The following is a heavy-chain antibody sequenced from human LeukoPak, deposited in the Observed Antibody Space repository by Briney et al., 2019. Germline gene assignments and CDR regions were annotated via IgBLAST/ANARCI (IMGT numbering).Heavy chain of an antibody. Sequence: GRSLRLSCAASGFTFSSYGMHWVRQAPGKGLEWVAVIWYDGSNKYYADSVEGRFTISRDNSKNTLYLQMNSLRAEDTAVYYCAKDLRWLQTQPPEIGYWGQGTLVTVSS. CDR3: AKDLRWLQTQPPEIGY. CDR1: GFTFSSYG. V-gene: IGHV3-33*06. D-gene: IGHD5-24*01. J-gene: IGHJ4*02. CDR2: IWYDGSNK.